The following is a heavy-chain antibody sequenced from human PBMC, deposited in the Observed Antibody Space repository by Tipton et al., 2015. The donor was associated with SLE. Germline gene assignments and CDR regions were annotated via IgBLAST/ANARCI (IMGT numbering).Heavy chain of an antibody. V-gene: IGHV3-11*01. CDR2: ISSSGSTI. CDR1: GFTFSDYY. D-gene: IGHD4-23*01. CDR3: ARAEAYGGNSEVDY. J-gene: IGHJ4*02. Sequence: GSLRLSCAASGFTFSDYYMSWIRQAPGKGLEWVSYISSSGSTIYYADSVKGRFTISRDNAKNSLYLQMNSLRAKDTAVYYRARAEAYGGNSEVDYWGQGTLVTVSS.